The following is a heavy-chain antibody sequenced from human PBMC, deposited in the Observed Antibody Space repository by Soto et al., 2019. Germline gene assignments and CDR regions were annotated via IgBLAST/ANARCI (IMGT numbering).Heavy chain of an antibody. V-gene: IGHV3-21*01. CDR1: GFTFSSYS. D-gene: IGHD4-17*01. J-gene: IGHJ4*02. Sequence: GGSLRLSCAASGFTFSSYSMNWVRQAPGKGLEWVTSISSSKSYINYADSVKDRFTTSRDNAKNLLYLLMNCLRAEDTVVYFCARAKDLTVTTWDYYFDYWGQGTLVTVS. CDR2: ISSSKSYI. CDR3: ARAKDLTVTTWDYYFDY.